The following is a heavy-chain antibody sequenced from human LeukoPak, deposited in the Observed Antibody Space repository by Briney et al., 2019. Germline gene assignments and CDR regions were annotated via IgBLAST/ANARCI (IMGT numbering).Heavy chain of an antibody. D-gene: IGHD3-3*01. CDR2: IYTSGST. V-gene: IGHV4-4*07. CDR1: GGSISSYY. J-gene: IGHJ6*03. CDR3: ARDHYDFWSGYQTLYYMGV. Sequence: PSETLSLTCTVSGGSISSYYWSWIRQPAGKGLEWIGRIYTSGSTNYNPSLRSRVTMSVDTSKNQFSLKLSSVTAADTAVYYCARDHYDFWSGYQTLYYMGVWGKGTTVTVSS.